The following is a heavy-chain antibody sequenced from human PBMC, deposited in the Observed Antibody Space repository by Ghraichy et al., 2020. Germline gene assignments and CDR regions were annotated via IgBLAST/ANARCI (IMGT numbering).Heavy chain of an antibody. V-gene: IGHV4-31*03. D-gene: IGHD3-16*02. CDR2: IYYSGST. J-gene: IGHJ4*02. Sequence: SETLSPTCTVSGGSISSGGYYWSWIRQHPGKGLEWIGYIYYSGSTYYNPSLKSRVTISVDTSKNQFSLKLSSVTAADTAVYYCARYTFGGVIVKYYFDYWGQGTLVTVSS. CDR3: ARYTFGGVIVKYYFDY. CDR1: GGSISSGGYY.